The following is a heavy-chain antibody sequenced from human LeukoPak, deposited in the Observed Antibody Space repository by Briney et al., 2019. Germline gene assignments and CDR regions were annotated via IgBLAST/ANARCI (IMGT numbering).Heavy chain of an antibody. CDR3: ARDRGYCSGGSCYRWFDP. D-gene: IGHD2-15*01. Sequence: PSETLSVTCTVSGGSISSDCWSWIRQPPGKGLEWIGYIYYSGSTNYSPSLKSRVTISVDTSKNQFSLKLSSVTAADTAVYYCARDRGYCSGGSCYRWFDPWGQGTLVTVSS. V-gene: IGHV4-59*01. CDR2: IYYSGST. J-gene: IGHJ5*02. CDR1: GGSISSDC.